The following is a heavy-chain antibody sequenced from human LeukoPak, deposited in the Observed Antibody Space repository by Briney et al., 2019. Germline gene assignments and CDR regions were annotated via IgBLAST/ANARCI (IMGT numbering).Heavy chain of an antibody. D-gene: IGHD6-19*01. Sequence: ASVKVSCKASGYTFTSYAMNWVRHAPGQGLEWMGWINTNTGNPTYAQGFTGRFVFSLDTSVSTAYLQISSLKAEDTAVYYCAREEKRRLVSNPDYWGQGTLVTVSS. CDR3: AREEKRRLVSNPDY. CDR2: INTNTGNP. CDR1: GYTFTSYA. J-gene: IGHJ4*02. V-gene: IGHV7-4-1*02.